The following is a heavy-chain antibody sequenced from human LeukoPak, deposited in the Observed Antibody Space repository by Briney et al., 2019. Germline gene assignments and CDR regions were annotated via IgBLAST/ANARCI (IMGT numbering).Heavy chain of an antibody. CDR3: ARGRSGSYGYYYYYMDV. CDR1: GGSISSSSYY. Sequence: SETLSLTCTVSGGSISSSSYYWGWIRQPPGKGLEWIGSIYYSGSTYYNPSLKSRVTISVDTSKNQFSLKLSSVTAADTAVYYCARGRSGSYGYYYYYMDVWGKGTTVTVSS. V-gene: IGHV4-39*07. CDR2: IYYSGST. D-gene: IGHD1-26*01. J-gene: IGHJ6*03.